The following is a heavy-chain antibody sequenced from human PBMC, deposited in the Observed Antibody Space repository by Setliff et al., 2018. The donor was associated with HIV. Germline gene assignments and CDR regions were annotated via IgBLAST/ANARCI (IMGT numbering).Heavy chain of an antibody. D-gene: IGHD6-13*01. V-gene: IGHV4-4*02. CDR2: IYHSGST. J-gene: IGHJ4*02. CDR1: GGSISSSNW. Sequence: PSETLSLTCAVSGGSISSSNWWSWVRQPPGKGLEWIGEIYHSGSTNYNPSLKSRVTISVDKSKNQFSLKLRPVTAADTAVYYCARTLIAAAGTFDYWGQGTLVTVSS. CDR3: ARTLIAAAGTFDY.